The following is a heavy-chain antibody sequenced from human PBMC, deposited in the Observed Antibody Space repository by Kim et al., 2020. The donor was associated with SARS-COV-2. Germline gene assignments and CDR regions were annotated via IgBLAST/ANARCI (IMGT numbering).Heavy chain of an antibody. CDR3: ARHFRSGRRNYYGSGTNKEFDY. Sequence: SETLSLTCTVSGGSISSSSYYWGWIRQPPGKGLEWIGSIYYSGSTYYNPSLKSRVTISVDTSKNQFSLKLSSVTAADTAVYYCARHFRSGRRNYYGSGTNKEFDYWGQGTLVTVSS. V-gene: IGHV4-39*01. J-gene: IGHJ4*02. CDR1: GGSISSSSYY. D-gene: IGHD3-10*01. CDR2: IYYSGST.